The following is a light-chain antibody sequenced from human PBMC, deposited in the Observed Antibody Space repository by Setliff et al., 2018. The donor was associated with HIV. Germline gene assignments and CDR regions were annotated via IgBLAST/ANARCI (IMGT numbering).Light chain of an antibody. Sequence: SALTQPASVSGSPGQSITISCTGTSSDVGGYNYVSWYQQHPGKVPKLMIYEVSNRPSGVSHRFSGSKSGNTASLTISGLQAEDEADYYCFSYRSSTPYVFGSGTKV. V-gene: IGLV2-14*01. CDR3: FSYRSSTPYV. CDR2: EVS. J-gene: IGLJ1*01. CDR1: SSDVGGYNY.